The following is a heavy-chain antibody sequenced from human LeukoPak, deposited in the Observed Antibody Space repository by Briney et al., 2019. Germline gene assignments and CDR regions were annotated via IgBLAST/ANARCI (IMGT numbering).Heavy chain of an antibody. CDR2: INPNSGGT. CDR3: AGWTSDAFDI. D-gene: IGHD3-3*02. CDR1: GYTFTGYY. J-gene: IGHJ3*02. Sequence: ASVKVSFKASGYTFTGYYMHWVRQAPGQGLEWVGWINPNSGGTNYAQKFQGRVTMTRDTSISTAYMELSRQSSDDTAVCILAGWTSDAFDIWGQGTMVTVSS. V-gene: IGHV1-2*02.